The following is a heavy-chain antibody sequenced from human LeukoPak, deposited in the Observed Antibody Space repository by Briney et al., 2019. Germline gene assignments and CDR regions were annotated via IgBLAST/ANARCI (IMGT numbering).Heavy chain of an antibody. J-gene: IGHJ5*02. V-gene: IGHV4-39*07. CDR3: ARGSNNWFDP. Sequence: PSETLSLTCTVSRGSIGSGGYYWSWIRQPPGKGLEWIGEINHSGSTNYNPSLKSRVTISVDTSKNQFSLKLSSVTAADTAVYYCARGSNNWFDPWGQGTLVTVSS. CDR2: INHSGST. CDR1: RGSIGSGGYY.